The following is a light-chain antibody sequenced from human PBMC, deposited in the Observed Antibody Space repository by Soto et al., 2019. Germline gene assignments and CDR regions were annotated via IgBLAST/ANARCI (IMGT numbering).Light chain of an antibody. CDR3: HQFGDPPQT. CDR2: GTS. V-gene: IGKV3-20*01. J-gene: IGKJ1*01. CDR1: QSLSVSY. Sequence: ELVLTYLPGTLSLSPGDIAALSCRTIQSLSVSYMAWYQQRPGQAPRLLIYGTSTRAAGVPDRFSGSGSGTDFTLAISRLEPEDFDVYYCHQFGDPPQTFGQGTKVDIK.